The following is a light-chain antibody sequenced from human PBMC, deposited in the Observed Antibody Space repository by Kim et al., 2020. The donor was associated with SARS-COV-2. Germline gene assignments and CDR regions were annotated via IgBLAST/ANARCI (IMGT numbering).Light chain of an antibody. V-gene: IGKV1-6*01. CDR2: SAS. CDR1: LGIRDD. J-gene: IGKJ4*01. Sequence: AVQMTQSPSSLSASVGDRVTITCRASLGIRDDLAWFQQQPGQAPKLLIHSASTLQSGVPSRFSGSGSGTDFTLTISSLQPEDFATYYCLQDYNFPFTFGGGTTVDIK. CDR3: LQDYNFPFT.